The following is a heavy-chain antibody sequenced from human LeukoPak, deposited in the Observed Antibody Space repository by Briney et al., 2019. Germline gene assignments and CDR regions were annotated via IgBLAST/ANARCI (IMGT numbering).Heavy chain of an antibody. V-gene: IGHV4-59*12. CDR3: SRDGYCSSTSCYTALGRRRHWFAP. CDR1: GGSISGSY. CDR2: MYNSGST. D-gene: IGHD2-2*02. J-gene: IGHJ5*02. Sequence: SETLSLTCTVSGGSISGSYWSWIRQPPGKGLEWIAYMYNSGSTNYNPSLKSRVTISIDTSKNQFSLKLSSMTAADTAVYYCSRDGYCSSTSCYTALGRRRHWFAPWGQGTLAPVSS.